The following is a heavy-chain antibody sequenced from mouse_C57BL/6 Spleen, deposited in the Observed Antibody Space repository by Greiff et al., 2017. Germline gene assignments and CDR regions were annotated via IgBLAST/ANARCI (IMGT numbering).Heavy chain of an antibody. CDR1: GYTFTDYE. CDR2: IDPETGGT. J-gene: IGHJ3*01. Sequence: VQLQESGAELVRPGASVTLSCKASGYTFTDYEMHWVKQTPVHGLEWIGAIDPETGGTAYNQKFKGKAILTADKSSSTAYMELRSLTSEDSAVYYCTRDGGAYWGQGTLVTVSA. CDR3: TRDGGAY. V-gene: IGHV1-15*01. D-gene: IGHD1-1*02.